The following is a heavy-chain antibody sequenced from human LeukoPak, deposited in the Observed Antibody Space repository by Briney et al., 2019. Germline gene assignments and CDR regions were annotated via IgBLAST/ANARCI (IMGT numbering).Heavy chain of an antibody. J-gene: IGHJ5*02. Sequence: SETLSLTCAVYGGSFSGYYWSWIRQPPGKGLEWIGYIYYSGSTSYNPSLKNRITISVDTSKNQFSLKLSPVTAADTAVYYCATYRGDYVGNWFDPWGQGTLVTVSS. CDR2: IYYSGST. V-gene: IGHV4-34*01. D-gene: IGHD4-17*01. CDR3: ATYRGDYVGNWFDP. CDR1: GGSFSGYY.